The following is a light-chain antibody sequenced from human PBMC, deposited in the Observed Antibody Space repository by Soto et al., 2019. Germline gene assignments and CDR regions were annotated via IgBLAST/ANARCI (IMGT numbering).Light chain of an antibody. CDR3: SSYSSSTSPYV. J-gene: IGLJ1*01. CDR1: SSDVGGYNY. CDR2: EVS. Sequence: QSALTQPASVSGSPGQSITISCTGTSSDVGGYNYVSWYQQHPGKAPKLMIYEVSNRPSRVSNRFSGSKSGNTASLTISGLQAEDEADYYCSSYSSSTSPYVLGTATKLTVL. V-gene: IGLV2-14*01.